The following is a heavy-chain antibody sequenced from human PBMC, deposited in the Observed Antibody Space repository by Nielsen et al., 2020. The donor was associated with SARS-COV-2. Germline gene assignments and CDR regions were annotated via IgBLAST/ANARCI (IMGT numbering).Heavy chain of an antibody. D-gene: IGHD3-10*01. J-gene: IGHJ3*02. CDR1: GFTFSSYA. Sequence: GGSLRLSCAASGFTFSSYAMAWVRRAPGRGLEWVSGTSASGASTYYADSVKGRFSISRDNSRNTLYPQMNSLRVEDTAIYFCAKDDVVRGDAYDIWGQGTVVTVSS. CDR3: AKDDVVRGDAYDI. CDR2: TSASGAST. V-gene: IGHV3-23*01.